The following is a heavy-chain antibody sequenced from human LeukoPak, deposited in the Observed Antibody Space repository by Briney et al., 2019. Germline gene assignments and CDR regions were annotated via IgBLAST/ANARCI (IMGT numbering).Heavy chain of an antibody. Sequence: PGGSLRLSCAASGFTFNNYAMSWVRQAPGKGLEWVSAISGSGGTTYYADSVKGRFTISRDNSKNTLYLQMNSLRAEDTAVYYCARDLLVGEIELPFFDIWGQGTMVTVSS. D-gene: IGHD1-26*01. V-gene: IGHV3-23*01. CDR2: ISGSGGTT. J-gene: IGHJ3*02. CDR3: ARDLLVGEIELPFFDI. CDR1: GFTFNNYA.